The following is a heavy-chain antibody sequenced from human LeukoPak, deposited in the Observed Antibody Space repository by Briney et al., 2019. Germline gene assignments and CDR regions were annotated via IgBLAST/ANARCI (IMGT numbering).Heavy chain of an antibody. CDR2: INHSGST. Sequence: PSETLSLTCAVYGGSFSGYYWSWIRQPPGKGLEWIGEINHSGSTNYNPSLKSRVTISVDTSKNQFSLKLSSVTAADTAVYYCASHITVTGTRGFDYWGQGTLVTVSS. CDR3: ASHITVTGTRGFDY. V-gene: IGHV4-34*01. D-gene: IGHD6-19*01. J-gene: IGHJ4*02. CDR1: GGSFSGYY.